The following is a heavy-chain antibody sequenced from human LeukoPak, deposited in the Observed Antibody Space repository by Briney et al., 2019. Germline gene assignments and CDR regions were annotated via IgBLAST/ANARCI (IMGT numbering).Heavy chain of an antibody. V-gene: IGHV4-59*08. CDR3: ARIDSSGYIDY. CDR1: GGSISSYY. Sequence: SETLSLTCTVSGGSISSYYWSWIRQPPGKGLEWIGYIYYSGGTNYNPSLKSRVTISVDTSKNQFSLELSSVTAADTAVYYCARIDSSGYIDYWGQGTLVTVSS. CDR2: IYYSGGT. D-gene: IGHD3-22*01. J-gene: IGHJ4*02.